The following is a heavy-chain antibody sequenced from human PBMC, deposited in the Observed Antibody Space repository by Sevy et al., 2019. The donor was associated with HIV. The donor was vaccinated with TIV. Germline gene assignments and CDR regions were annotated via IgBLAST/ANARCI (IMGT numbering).Heavy chain of an antibody. CDR2: IHYTGTT. CDR3: ASHDWGREDY. D-gene: IGHD7-27*01. J-gene: IGHJ4*02. CDR1: GYSISSGYW. Sequence: SETLSLTCVVSGYSISSGYWWDWFRRSPGKGLEWIGAIHYTGTTQYTPSLNRRVTVSADTSKNQFSLRLSSMTAADTAVYYCASHDWGREDYWGQGTLVTVS. V-gene: IGHV4-38-2*01.